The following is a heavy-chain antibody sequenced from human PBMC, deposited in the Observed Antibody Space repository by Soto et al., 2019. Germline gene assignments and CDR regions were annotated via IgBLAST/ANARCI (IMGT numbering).Heavy chain of an antibody. D-gene: IGHD2-15*01. V-gene: IGHV3-66*01. CDR1: GFSVTTNY. CDR2: IYTNGGT. Sequence: EMYLVDSGGGLVQPGGSLRLSCAASGFSVTTNYMIWVRQAPGKGLEWVSVIYTNGGTKYADSVKGRFTISRDNSMNTVFFQMNSLRVEDTAVFYCAGAEVDKPPPWGPGTLVTVSS. J-gene: IGHJ5*02. CDR3: AGAEVDKPPP.